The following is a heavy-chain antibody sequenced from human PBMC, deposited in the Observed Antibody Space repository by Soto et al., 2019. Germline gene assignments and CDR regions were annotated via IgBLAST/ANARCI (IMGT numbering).Heavy chain of an antibody. CDR2: IFYSGST. CDR1: GGSISSGGYY. Sequence: SETLSLTCTVSGGSISSGGYYWSWIRQHPGKGLEWIGYIFYSGSTYYKPSLKSRVTISVDTSKNQFSLKLSSVTAADTAVYYCARVGRRYYDSSGYFSDYFDYWGQGTLVTVSS. CDR3: ARVGRRYYDSSGYFSDYFDY. V-gene: IGHV4-31*03. D-gene: IGHD3-22*01. J-gene: IGHJ4*02.